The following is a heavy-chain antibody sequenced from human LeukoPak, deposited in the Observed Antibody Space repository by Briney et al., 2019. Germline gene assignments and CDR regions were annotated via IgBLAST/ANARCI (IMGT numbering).Heavy chain of an antibody. J-gene: IGHJ3*02. Sequence: ASVKVSCKASGYTFTSYGISWVRQAPGQGLEWMGWISAYNGNTNYAQKLQGRVTMTTDTSTSTAYMELRSLRSDDTAVYYCARAPYFGVVEGAFDIWGQGTMVTVSS. D-gene: IGHD3-3*01. CDR3: ARAPYFGVVEGAFDI. CDR2: ISAYNGNT. V-gene: IGHV1-18*01. CDR1: GYTFTSYG.